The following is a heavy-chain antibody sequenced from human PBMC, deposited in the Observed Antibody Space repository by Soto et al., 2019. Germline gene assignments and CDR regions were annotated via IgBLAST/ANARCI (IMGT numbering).Heavy chain of an antibody. Sequence: QVQLVQSGADVKKPGSSVRVSCKASGGTFSSYAISWVRQAPGQGREWMGGIIPIFGTENYAQKFQGRVTITADESTSTAYMELSSLRSEDTAVYSCARDRIAGSKYYYGMDVWGQGTTVTVSS. CDR1: GGTFSSYA. V-gene: IGHV1-69*01. CDR2: IIPIFGTE. J-gene: IGHJ6*02. D-gene: IGHD6-13*01. CDR3: ARDRIAGSKYYYGMDV.